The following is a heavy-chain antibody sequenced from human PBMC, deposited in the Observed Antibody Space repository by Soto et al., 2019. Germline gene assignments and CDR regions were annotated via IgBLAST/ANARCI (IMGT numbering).Heavy chain of an antibody. V-gene: IGHV3-74*01. CDR1: GFTFSNYW. D-gene: IGHD4-4*01. J-gene: IGHJ4*02. Sequence: EVQLVESGGGLVQPGGSLRLSCAASGFTFSNYWMHWVRQAPGKGLLWVSRIQSDGSSTDYADSVKGRFTIYRDNAKNTVYLQMNSLRADDTAVYYCARGGNPDYWGRGTLVTVSS. CDR3: ARGGNPDY. CDR2: IQSDGSST.